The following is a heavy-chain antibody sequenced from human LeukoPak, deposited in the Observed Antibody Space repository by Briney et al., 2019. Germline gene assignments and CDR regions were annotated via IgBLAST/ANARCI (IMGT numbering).Heavy chain of an antibody. CDR1: GGTFSSYA. V-gene: IGHV1-8*03. CDR2: MNPNSGNT. D-gene: IGHD3-3*01. CDR3: ARGQAYYDFWSGYYTGIWYFDY. Sequence: GASVKVSCKASGGTFSSYAISWVRQATGQGLEWMGWMNPNSGNTGYAQKFQGRVTITRNTSISTAYMELSSLRSEDTAVYYCARGQAYYDFWSGYYTGIWYFDYWGQGTLVTVSS. J-gene: IGHJ4*02.